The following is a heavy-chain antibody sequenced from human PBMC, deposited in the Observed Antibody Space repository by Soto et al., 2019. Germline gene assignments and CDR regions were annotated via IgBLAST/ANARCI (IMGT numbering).Heavy chain of an antibody. CDR1: GYIFSNYG. J-gene: IGHJ6*02. CDR3: AKWGLSGQGMDV. V-gene: IGHV3-30*18. CDR2: TSYDGSKK. D-gene: IGHD7-27*01. Sequence: QVQLVESGGGVVQPGRSLRLSCAASGYIFSNYGMHWVRQAPGKGLEGVAVTSYDGSKKYYADSVKGRFTISKDNSKNTVYLQMNSLRIEDTAVYYCAKWGLSGQGMDVWGQGTTVTVSS.